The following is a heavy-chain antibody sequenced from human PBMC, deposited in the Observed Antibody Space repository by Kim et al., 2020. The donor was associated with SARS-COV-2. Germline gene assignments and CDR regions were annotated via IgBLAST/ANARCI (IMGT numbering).Heavy chain of an antibody. Sequence: GGSLRLSCAASGFTFSSYAMHWVRQAPGKGLEWVAVISYDGSNKYYADSVKGRFTISRDNSKNTLYLQMNSLRAEDTAVYYCARDLLIYYDSSGPDAFDIWGQGTMVTVSS. CDR3: ARDLLIYYDSSGPDAFDI. D-gene: IGHD3-22*01. CDR2: ISYDGSNK. J-gene: IGHJ3*02. V-gene: IGHV3-30*04. CDR1: GFTFSSYA.